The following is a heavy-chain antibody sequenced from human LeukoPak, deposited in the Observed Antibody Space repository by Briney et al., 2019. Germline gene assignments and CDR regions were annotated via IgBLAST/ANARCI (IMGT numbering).Heavy chain of an antibody. D-gene: IGHD1-26*01. J-gene: IGHJ4*02. CDR1: GGSFSGYY. V-gene: IGHV4-34*01. CDR2: INHSGST. CDR3: TYSGSNYPDY. Sequence: SETLSLTCAVYGGSFSGYYWSWIRQPPGKGLEWIGEINHSGSTNYNPSLKSRVTISLGTSKNQFSLRLSSVTAADTAVYYCTYSGSNYPDYWGQGTLVIASS.